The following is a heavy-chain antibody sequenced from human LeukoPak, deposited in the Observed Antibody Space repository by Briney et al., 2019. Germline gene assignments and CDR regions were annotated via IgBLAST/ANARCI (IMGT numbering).Heavy chain of an antibody. V-gene: IGHV3-30*04. CDR3: ARTYGSGSFPFDY. CDR1: GFTFSSYA. D-gene: IGHD3-10*01. CDR2: ISYDGSNK. Sequence: GGPLRLSCAASGFTFSSYAMHWVRQAPGKGLEWLAVISYDGSNKYYADSVKGRFTISRDNSKNTLYLQMNSLRAEDTAVYYCARTYGSGSFPFDYWGQGTLVTVSS. J-gene: IGHJ4*02.